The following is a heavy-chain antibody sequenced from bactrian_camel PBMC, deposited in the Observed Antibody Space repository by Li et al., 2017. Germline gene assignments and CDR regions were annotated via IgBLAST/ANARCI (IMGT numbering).Heavy chain of an antibody. CDR3: AALNSTYGGRFGWCKDF. CDR1: AYILENCG. Sequence: HVQLVESGGGEVQAGGSLKLSCAGSAYILENCGMVWYRQTKGKEEKLVSVRKDGTPVYEDTVKGRFTLSHDRSKNTMYLQMDNLKTEDTGVHYCAALNSTYGGRFGWCKDFRGQGTQVTVS. CDR2: VRKDGTP. V-gene: IGHV3S60*01. J-gene: IGHJ4*01. D-gene: IGHD6*01.